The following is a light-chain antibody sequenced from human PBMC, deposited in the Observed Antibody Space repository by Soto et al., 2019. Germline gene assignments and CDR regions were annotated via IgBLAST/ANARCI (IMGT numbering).Light chain of an antibody. Sequence: EIVLTQSPATLSLSPGERATLSCRASQSVSSYLAWYQQKPGQAPRLLIYVASNRPTGVPARFSGSGSGTDFTLPISSLEPEDFAVYYCQQRSNWPPMYTFGQGTKLEIK. V-gene: IGKV3-11*01. J-gene: IGKJ2*01. CDR1: QSVSSY. CDR3: QQRSNWPPMYT. CDR2: VAS.